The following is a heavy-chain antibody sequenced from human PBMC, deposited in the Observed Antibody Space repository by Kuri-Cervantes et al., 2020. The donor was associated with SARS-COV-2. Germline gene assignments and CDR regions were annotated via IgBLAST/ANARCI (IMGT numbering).Heavy chain of an antibody. CDR2: VSSSSSYI. CDR3: ARAVPGYSDAFDI. CDR1: GFTFSSYS. V-gene: IGHV3-21*01. J-gene: IGHJ3*02. Sequence: GESLKISCAASGFTFSSYSMNWVRQAPGKGLEWVSAVSSSSSYIYYADSVKGRFTISRDNAKNSLYLQMNSLRAEDTAVYYCARAVPGYSDAFDIWGQGTMVTVSS. D-gene: IGHD3-22*01.